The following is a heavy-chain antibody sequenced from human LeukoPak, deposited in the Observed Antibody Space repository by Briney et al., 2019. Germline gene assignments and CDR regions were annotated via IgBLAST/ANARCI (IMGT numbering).Heavy chain of an antibody. D-gene: IGHD4-11*01. CDR2: ISTSATYT. J-gene: IGHJ4*02. V-gene: IGHV3-21*01. Sequence: PWGSLRLSCAVSGFTFSSYTMHWVRQAPMKGLEWVSSISTSATYTYYADSVKGRFSVSRDNAKNSLYLQMNSLRAEDTAVYFCARDLEDYNNYGEMAIWGQGTLVTVSS. CDR1: GFTFSSYT. CDR3: ARDLEDYNNYGEMAI.